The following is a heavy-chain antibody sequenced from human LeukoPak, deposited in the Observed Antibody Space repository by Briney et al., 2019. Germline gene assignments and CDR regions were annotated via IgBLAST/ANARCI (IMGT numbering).Heavy chain of an antibody. J-gene: IGHJ4*02. D-gene: IGHD1-26*01. Sequence: GASVKVSCKASGYTFTGYYMLWVRQAPGQGLEWMGWINPNHGCTNYAQKFQGRVTMTRDTSISTAYMELSRLRSDDTAVYYCARGRRSGSYPFDYWGEGSLVTVSS. CDR1: GYTFTGYY. V-gene: IGHV1-2*02. CDR2: INPNHGCT. CDR3: ARGRRSGSYPFDY.